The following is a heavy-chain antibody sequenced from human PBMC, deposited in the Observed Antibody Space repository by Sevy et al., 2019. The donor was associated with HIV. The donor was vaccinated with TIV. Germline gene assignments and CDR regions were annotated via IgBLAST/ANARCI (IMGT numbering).Heavy chain of an antibody. V-gene: IGHV1-8*01. Sequence: GAVKVSCKASGYTFTSYDINWVRQATRQGLEGTGWMNPNSGNTGYAQKFQGRVTMTRNSSISTAYMELSSLRSEDTAVYYCARGYSSGGSCSSTNWFDPWGQGTLVIVSS. CDR3: ARGYSSGGSCSSTNWFDP. CDR1: GYTFTSYD. J-gene: IGHJ5*02. CDR2: MNPNSGNT. D-gene: IGHD2-15*01.